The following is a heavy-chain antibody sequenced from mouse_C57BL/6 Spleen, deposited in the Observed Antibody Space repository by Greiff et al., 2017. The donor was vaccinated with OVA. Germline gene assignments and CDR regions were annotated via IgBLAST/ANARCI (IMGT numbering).Heavy chain of an antibody. V-gene: IGHV1-82*01. CDR2: IYPGDGDT. J-gene: IGHJ1*03. Sequence: VQLQQSGPELVKPGASVKISCKASGYAFSSSWMNWVKQRPGKGLEWIGRIYPGDGDTNYNGKFKGKATLTADKSSSTAYMQLSSLTSEDSAVYFCARESITTVVNWYFDVWGTGTTVTVSS. CDR3: ARESITTVVNWYFDV. CDR1: GYAFSSSW. D-gene: IGHD1-1*01.